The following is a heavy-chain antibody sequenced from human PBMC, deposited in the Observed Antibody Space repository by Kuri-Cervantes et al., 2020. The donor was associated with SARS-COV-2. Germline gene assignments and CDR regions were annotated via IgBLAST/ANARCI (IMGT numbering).Heavy chain of an antibody. CDR3: ARDLTGPFDS. D-gene: IGHD3-9*01. V-gene: IGHV4-30-2*02. CDR2: IYHSGST. J-gene: IGHJ4*02. CDR1: GGSISSGGYS. Sequence: LRLSCAVSGGSISSGGYSWSWIRQPPGKGLEWIGYIYHSGSTYYNPSLKSRVTISVDRSKNQFSLKLSSVTAADTAVYYCARDLTGPFDSWGQGTLVTVSS.